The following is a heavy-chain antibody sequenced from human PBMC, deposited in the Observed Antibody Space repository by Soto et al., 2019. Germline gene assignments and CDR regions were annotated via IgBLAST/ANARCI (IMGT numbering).Heavy chain of an antibody. Sequence: ASVKVSCKASGGTFSSYAISWVRQAPGQGLEWMGGIIPIFGTANYAQKFQGRVTITADESTSTAYMELSSLRSEDTAMYYCARVQGGGALIRYGMDVWGQGTAVTVSS. V-gene: IGHV1-69*13. CDR2: IIPIFGTA. CDR1: GGTFSSYA. CDR3: ARVQGGGALIRYGMDV. J-gene: IGHJ6*02. D-gene: IGHD2-21*01.